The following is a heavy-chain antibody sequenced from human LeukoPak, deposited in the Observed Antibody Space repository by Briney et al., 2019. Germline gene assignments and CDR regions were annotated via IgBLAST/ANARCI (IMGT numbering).Heavy chain of an antibody. D-gene: IGHD6-13*01. J-gene: IGHJ4*02. CDR3: ATDEGYSSSY. Sequence: GATVKISCKASGYTFTDYYMHGVQQAPGKGLEWMGRVDPEDGETIYAEKFQGRVTITADTSTDTAYMELSSLRSEDTAVYYCATDEGYSSSYWGQGTLVTVSS. CDR1: GYTFTDYY. CDR2: VDPEDGET. V-gene: IGHV1-69-2*01.